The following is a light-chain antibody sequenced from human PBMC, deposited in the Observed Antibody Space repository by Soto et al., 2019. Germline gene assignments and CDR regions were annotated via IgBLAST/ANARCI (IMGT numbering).Light chain of an antibody. J-gene: IGKJ2*01. CDR1: QSISSS. V-gene: IGKV1-5*02. CDR2: DAS. CDR3: QQYESYPYS. Sequence: IQMTQSPSTVSASVGDRVTIICRASQSISSSLAWYQQKPGKAPKVLIYDASSLDSGVPSRFSGSGYGTEFTLTVSSLQPGDFATYSCQQYESYPYSFGQGTKLEIK.